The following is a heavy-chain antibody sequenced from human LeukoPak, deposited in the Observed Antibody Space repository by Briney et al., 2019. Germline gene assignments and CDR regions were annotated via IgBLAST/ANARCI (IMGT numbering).Heavy chain of an antibody. Sequence: GGSLRLSCTASGFTFNNYWMHWVRQPPGKGLVWVSRIYSDDSSSTTYADSVKGRFTISRDNAKNTLYLQMNSLRAEDTAVYYCARGPTGTVLYYYYGMDVWGQGTTVTVSS. CDR3: ARGPTGTVLYYYYGMDV. CDR1: GFTFNNYW. V-gene: IGHV3-74*01. J-gene: IGHJ6*02. CDR2: IYSDDSSST. D-gene: IGHD1-1*01.